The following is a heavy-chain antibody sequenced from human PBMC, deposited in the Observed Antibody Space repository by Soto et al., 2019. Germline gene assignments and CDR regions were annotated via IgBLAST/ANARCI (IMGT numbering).Heavy chain of an antibody. CDR1: GDSISTVDYF. D-gene: IGHD2-8*01. CDR3: ARGRYCINGRCFPNWFDS. J-gene: IGHJ5*01. CDR2: IYKSTTT. V-gene: IGHV4-30-4*01. Sequence: SETLSLTCSVSGDSISTVDYFWAWIRQPPGQALEYIGYIYKSTTTYYNPSFESRVAISLDTSKNQFSLNVASVTAADTAVYFCARGRYCINGRCFPNWFDSWGQGSLVTVSS.